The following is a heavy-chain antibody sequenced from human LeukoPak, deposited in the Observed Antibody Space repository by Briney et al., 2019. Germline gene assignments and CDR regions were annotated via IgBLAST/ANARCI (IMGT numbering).Heavy chain of an antibody. D-gene: IGHD3-3*01. CDR3: ARRHTIFGVVIKYHFDY. J-gene: IGHJ4*02. Sequence: SETLSLTGAVYGGSFSGYYWSWIRQPPGKGLEWIGEINHSRSTNYNPSLKSRVTISVDTSKNQFSLKLNSVTAADTAVYYCARRHTIFGVVIKYHFDYWGQGTLVTVSS. V-gene: IGHV4-34*01. CDR2: INHSRST. CDR1: GGSFSGYY.